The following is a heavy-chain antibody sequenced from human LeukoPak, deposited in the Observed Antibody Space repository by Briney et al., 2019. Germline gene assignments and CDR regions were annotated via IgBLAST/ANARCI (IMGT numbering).Heavy chain of an antibody. J-gene: IGHJ3*02. Sequence: ASVKVSCKVSGYTLTELSMHWVRQAPGKGLEWMGGFDPEDGETIYAQKFQGRVTMTEDTSTDTAYMELSSLRSEDTAVYYCATGYRVITMIIVARGAFDIWGQGTMVTVSS. D-gene: IGHD3-22*01. V-gene: IGHV1-24*01. CDR1: GYTLTELS. CDR2: FDPEDGET. CDR3: ATGYRVITMIIVARGAFDI.